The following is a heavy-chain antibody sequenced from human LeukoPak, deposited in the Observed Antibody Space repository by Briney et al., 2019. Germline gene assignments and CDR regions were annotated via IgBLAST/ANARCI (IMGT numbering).Heavy chain of an antibody. Sequence: ASVKVSCKASGYTFTGYYMHWVRQAPGQGLEWMGWINPNSGGTNYAQKFQGRVTMTRDMSTSTVYMELSSLRSEDTAVYYCARGTGYSSGWDYWGQGTLVTVSS. D-gene: IGHD6-19*01. CDR1: GYTFTGYY. CDR2: INPNSGGT. J-gene: IGHJ4*02. CDR3: ARGTGYSSGWDY. V-gene: IGHV1-2*02.